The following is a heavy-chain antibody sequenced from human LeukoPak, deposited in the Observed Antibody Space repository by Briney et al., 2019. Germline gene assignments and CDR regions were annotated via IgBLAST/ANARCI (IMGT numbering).Heavy chain of an antibody. CDR2: IKQDGSEE. D-gene: IGHD6-13*01. Sequence: GGSLRLSCAASAFTFSTYWMSWVRQAPGKGLEWVAHIKQDGSEEYYVDSVKGRFTVSRDNAKNSVYLQLSSLRTEDTAAYYCASSRWQAFDSWGQGILVTVSS. CDR1: AFTFSTYW. V-gene: IGHV3-7*02. J-gene: IGHJ4*02. CDR3: ASSRWQAFDS.